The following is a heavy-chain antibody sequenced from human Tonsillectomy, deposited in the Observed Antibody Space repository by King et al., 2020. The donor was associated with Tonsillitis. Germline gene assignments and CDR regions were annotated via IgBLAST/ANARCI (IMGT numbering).Heavy chain of an antibody. D-gene: IGHD2-15*01. V-gene: IGHV3-15*01. CDR3: TTAPDIVVVRTPIPRWFDP. Sequence: DVQLVESGGGLVKPGGSLRLSCSASGFIFNDAWMSWVRQAPGKGLEWVGQIKSKSDGGTTHYGAPVKGRFTISRDDSKNMVYLQMNSLKTEDTAVYYCTTAPDIVVVRTPIPRWFDPWGQGTLVTVSS. CDR2: IKSKSDGGTT. J-gene: IGHJ5*02. CDR1: GFIFNDAW.